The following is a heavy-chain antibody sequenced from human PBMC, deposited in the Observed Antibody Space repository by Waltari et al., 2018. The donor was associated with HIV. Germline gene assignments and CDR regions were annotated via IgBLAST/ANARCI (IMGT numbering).Heavy chain of an antibody. D-gene: IGHD3-16*01. Sequence: QAQLVQSGAEVKKPGASVKVSCKASGYTFTSPGSYVHWVRQAPGPGLEWMGWVNPNSGGTVYAQNFQGRVTMTRDTSISTAYMELSRLRSDDTAIYYCAVPWGMTEPTDYWGQGTLVTVSS. CDR1: GYTFTSPGSY. J-gene: IGHJ4*02. CDR2: VNPNSGGT. V-gene: IGHV1-2*02. CDR3: AVPWGMTEPTDY.